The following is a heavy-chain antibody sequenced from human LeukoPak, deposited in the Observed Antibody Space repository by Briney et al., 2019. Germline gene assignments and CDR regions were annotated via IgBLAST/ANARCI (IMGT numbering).Heavy chain of an antibody. V-gene: IGHV1-2*02. CDR1: GYTFTGYY. Sequence: ASVKVSCKASGYTFTGYYMHWVRQAPGQGLEWMGWINPNSGGTNYAQKFQGRVTMTRDTSISTAYMELSRLRSDDTAVYYCARELTMIVVAHSFDIWNQAPMVTVSS. CDR3: ARELTMIVVAHSFDI. D-gene: IGHD3-22*01. J-gene: IGHJ3*02. CDR2: INPNSGGT.